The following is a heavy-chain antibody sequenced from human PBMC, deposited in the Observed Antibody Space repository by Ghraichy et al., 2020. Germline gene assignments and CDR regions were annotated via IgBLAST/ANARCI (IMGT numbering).Heavy chain of an antibody. D-gene: IGHD5-24*01. CDR2: IYYSGST. CDR3: ACKEMATIGGFDY. CDR1: GGSISSYY. V-gene: IGHV4-59*01. Sequence: SETLSLTCTVSGGSISSYYWSWIRQPPGKGLEWIGYIYYSGSTNYNPSLKSRVTISVDTSKNQFSLKLSSVTAADTAVYYCACKEMATIGGFDYWGQGTLVTVSS. J-gene: IGHJ4*02.